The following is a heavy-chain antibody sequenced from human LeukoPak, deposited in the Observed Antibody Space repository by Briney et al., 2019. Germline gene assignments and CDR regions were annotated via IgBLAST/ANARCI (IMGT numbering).Heavy chain of an antibody. CDR1: GGTFSSYA. CDR3: ARESESGIHADY. CDR2: IIPILGIA. Sequence: SVKVSCKASGGTFSSYAISWVRQAPGQGLEWMGRIIPILGIANYAQKFQGRVTITADKSTSTAYMELSSLRSEDTAVYYCARESESGIHADYWGQGTLVTVSS. J-gene: IGHJ4*02. V-gene: IGHV1-69*04.